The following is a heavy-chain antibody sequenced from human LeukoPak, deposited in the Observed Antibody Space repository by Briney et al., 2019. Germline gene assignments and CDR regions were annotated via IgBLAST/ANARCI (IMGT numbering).Heavy chain of an antibody. CDR3: ARLRRNSDRSDFFYYYDH. V-gene: IGHV3-21*01. CDR1: GFTFSDYS. J-gene: IGHJ4*02. Sequence: GGSLRLSCAASGFTFSDYSMNWVRQAPGKGLEWVASVNTISSYIYYADSMRGRFTISRDNAKNSQFLQMNSLRAEDTAVYCCARLRRNSDRSDFFYYYDHWGQGTLVTVSS. D-gene: IGHD3-22*01. CDR2: VNTISSYI.